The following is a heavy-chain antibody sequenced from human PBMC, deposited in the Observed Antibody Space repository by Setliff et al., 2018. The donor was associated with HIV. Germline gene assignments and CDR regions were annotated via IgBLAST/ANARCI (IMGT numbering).Heavy chain of an antibody. CDR2: IYPKSGDT. CDR1: GYTFTDYY. J-gene: IGHJ4*02. Sequence: GASVKVSCKASGYTFTDYYMHWMRQAPGRGLEWMGWIYPKSGDTNYEQKFQGRVTLTRDTSISTAYMELSRLRSDDTAVYYCARGQYCGGDCYSVWGQGTLVTVSS. V-gene: IGHV1-2*02. D-gene: IGHD2-21*02. CDR3: ARGQYCGGDCYSV.